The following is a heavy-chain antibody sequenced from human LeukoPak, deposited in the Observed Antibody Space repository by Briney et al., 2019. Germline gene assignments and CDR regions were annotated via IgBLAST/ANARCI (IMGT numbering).Heavy chain of an antibody. Sequence: TGGSLRLSCAASGFTFSSYAMSVVRQAPGKGLWWVSAIRGSGGSTYYADSAKGRFTISRDNSKNTLYLQMNSLRAEDTAVYYCAKEWLVAPAAFDIWGQGTMVTVSS. CDR3: AKEWLVAPAAFDI. CDR2: IRGSGGST. D-gene: IGHD6-19*01. CDR1: GFTFSSYA. V-gene: IGHV3-23*01. J-gene: IGHJ3*02.